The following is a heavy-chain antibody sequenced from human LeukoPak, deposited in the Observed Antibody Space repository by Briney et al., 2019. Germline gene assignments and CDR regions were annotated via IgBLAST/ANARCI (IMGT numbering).Heavy chain of an antibody. CDR3: ARGSGWYFY. D-gene: IGHD6-19*01. J-gene: IGHJ4*02. CDR2: IFYSGST. Sequence: PSETLSLTCTVSGGSVSSYYWSWIRQPPGKGLEWIGYIFYSGSTNYNPSLKSRVTISVDTSKSQFSLKLSSVTAADTAVYYCARGSGWYFYWGQGTLVTVSS. CDR1: GGSVSSYY. V-gene: IGHV4-59*02.